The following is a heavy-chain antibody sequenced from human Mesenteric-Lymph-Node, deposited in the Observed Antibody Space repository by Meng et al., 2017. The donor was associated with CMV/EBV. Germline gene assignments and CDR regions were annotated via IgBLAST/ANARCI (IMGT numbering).Heavy chain of an antibody. CDR2: MNPNSGNT. CDR3: ARDSGV. J-gene: IGHJ6*02. CDR1: GYTFTGYY. D-gene: IGHD2-21*01. V-gene: IGHV1-8*03. Sequence: ASVKVSCKASGYTFTGYYLHWVRQAPGQGLEWMGWMNPNSGNTGYAQKFQGRVTITRNTSISTAYMELSSLRSEDTAVYYCARDSGVWGQGTTVTVSS.